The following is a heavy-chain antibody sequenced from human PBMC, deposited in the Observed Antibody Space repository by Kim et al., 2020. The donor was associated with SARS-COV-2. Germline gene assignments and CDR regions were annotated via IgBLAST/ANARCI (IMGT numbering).Heavy chain of an antibody. Sequence: SETLSLTCTVSGSSISSGYYWGWIRQPPGKGLEWIGSIYHSGSTYYNPSLKSRVTISVDTSKNQFSLKLSSVTAADTAVYYCARIGRYEWELLRYFDLWGRGTLVTVSS. CDR1: GSSISSGYY. CDR2: IYHSGST. J-gene: IGHJ2*01. CDR3: ARIGRYEWELLRYFDL. V-gene: IGHV4-38-2*02. D-gene: IGHD1-26*01.